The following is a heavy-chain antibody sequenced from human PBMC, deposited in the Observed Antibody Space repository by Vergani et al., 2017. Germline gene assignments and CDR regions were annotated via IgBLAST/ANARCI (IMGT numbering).Heavy chain of an antibody. J-gene: IGHJ4*02. Sequence: VQLLESGGGLVQPGGSLRLSCAASGFTFSSYAMHWVRQAPGKGLEWVAVISYDGSNNYYADSVKGRFTISRDNSKDTLYLQMNSLRAEDTAVYYCASELSIGYWGQGMLVTVSS. V-gene: IGHV3-30*04. CDR1: GFTFSSYA. CDR3: ASELSIGY. CDR2: ISYDGSNN. D-gene: IGHD2/OR15-2a*01.